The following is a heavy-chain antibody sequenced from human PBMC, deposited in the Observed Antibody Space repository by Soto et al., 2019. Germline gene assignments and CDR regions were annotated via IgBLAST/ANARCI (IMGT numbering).Heavy chain of an antibody. V-gene: IGHV3-23*01. J-gene: IGHJ4*02. Sequence: GGSLRLSCAASGFTFSSYAMSWVRQAPGKGLEWVSAISGSGGSTYYADSVKGRFTISRDNSKNTLYLQMNSLRAEDTAVYYCAKVNYYDSSGYYYFDYWGQGTLVTVSS. CDR2: ISGSGGST. CDR1: GFTFSSYA. D-gene: IGHD3-22*01. CDR3: AKVNYYDSSGYYYFDY.